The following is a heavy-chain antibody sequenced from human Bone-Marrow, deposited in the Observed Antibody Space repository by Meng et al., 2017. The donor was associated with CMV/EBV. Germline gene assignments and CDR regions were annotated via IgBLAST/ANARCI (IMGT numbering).Heavy chain of an antibody. Sequence: ASVKVSCKASGYTFTGYYMHWVRQAPGQGLEWMGWINPNSGGTNYAQKFQGRVTMTRDTSISTAYMELSRLRSDDTAVYYCARGWYGDRYQSGWFDPWGQGTLVTV. D-gene: IGHD4-17*01. CDR2: INPNSGGT. CDR3: ARGWYGDRYQSGWFDP. V-gene: IGHV1-2*02. J-gene: IGHJ5*02. CDR1: GYTFTGYY.